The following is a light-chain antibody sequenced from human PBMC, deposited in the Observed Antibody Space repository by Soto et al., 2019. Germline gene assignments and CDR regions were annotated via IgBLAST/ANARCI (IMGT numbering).Light chain of an antibody. CDR3: QQYNNWT. J-gene: IGKJ1*01. V-gene: IGKV3-15*01. Sequence: EIVMTQSPATLSVSPGERATLSCRASQSVSSNLAWYQQKPGQAPRLLIYGASTRATGIPARFSGSGSGTEFTLTISSLQSEDFAVYYWQQYNNWTFGQGTKVEIK. CDR2: GAS. CDR1: QSVSSN.